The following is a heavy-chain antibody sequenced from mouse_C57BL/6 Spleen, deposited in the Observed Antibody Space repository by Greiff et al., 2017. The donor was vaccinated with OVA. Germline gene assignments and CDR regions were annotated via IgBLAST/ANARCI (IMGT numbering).Heavy chain of an antibody. CDR3: ARERYYGSRGYFDY. Sequence: VQLKESGPGLVKPSQSLSLTCSVTGYSITSGYYWNWIRQFPGNKLEWMGYISYDGSNNYNPSLKNRISITRDTSKNQFFLKLNSVTTEDTATYYCARERYYGSRGYFDYWGQGTTLTVSS. CDR1: GYSITSGYY. J-gene: IGHJ2*01. V-gene: IGHV3-6*01. D-gene: IGHD1-1*01. CDR2: ISYDGSN.